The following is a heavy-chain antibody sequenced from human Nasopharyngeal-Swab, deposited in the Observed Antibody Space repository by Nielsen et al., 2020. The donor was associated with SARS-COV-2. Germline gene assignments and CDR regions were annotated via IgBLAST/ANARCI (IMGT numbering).Heavy chain of an antibody. CDR3: TKGTYDMDV. CDR2: INPRGGST. V-gene: IGHV1-46*01. Sequence: ASVKVSCKASGYTFTSYYMHWVRQAPGQGLEWMGIINPRGGSTSYAQKFQGRVTMTRDTSTSTLYMNLSSLTSDDTAVYCCTKGTYDMDVWGQGTTVTVSS. CDR1: GYTFTSYY. J-gene: IGHJ6*02.